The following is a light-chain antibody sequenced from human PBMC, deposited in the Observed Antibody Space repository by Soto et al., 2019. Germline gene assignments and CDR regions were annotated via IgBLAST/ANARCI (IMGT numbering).Light chain of an antibody. Sequence: EIVLTQSPATLSLSPGDRATLSCRASQSVSSYLAWYQQKPGQAPRLLIYDASNRATGIPARFSGSASGTDFTLTISSLEPEDFAVYYCQQRSNWITFGQGTRLEIK. CDR3: QQRSNWIT. CDR1: QSVSSY. V-gene: IGKV3-11*01. CDR2: DAS. J-gene: IGKJ5*01.